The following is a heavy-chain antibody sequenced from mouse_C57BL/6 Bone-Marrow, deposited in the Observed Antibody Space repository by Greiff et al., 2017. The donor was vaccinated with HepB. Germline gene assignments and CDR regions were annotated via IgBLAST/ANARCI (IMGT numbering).Heavy chain of an antibody. V-gene: IGHV5-17*01. J-gene: IGHJ4*01. D-gene: IGHD1-1*01. CDR3: AREGATVVAHYYAMDY. Sequence: EVKLMESGGGLVKPGGSLKLSCAASGFTFSDYGMHWVRQAPEKGLEWVAYISSGSSTIYYADTVKGRFTISRDNAKNTLFLQMTSLRSEDTAMYYCAREGATVVAHYYAMDYWGQGTSVTVSS. CDR2: ISSGSSTI. CDR1: GFTFSDYG.